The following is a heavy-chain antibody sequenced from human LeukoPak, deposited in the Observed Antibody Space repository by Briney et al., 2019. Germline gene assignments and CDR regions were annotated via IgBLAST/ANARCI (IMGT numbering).Heavy chain of an antibody. J-gene: IGHJ4*02. D-gene: IGHD3-16*01. CDR1: GGTFSSYA. CDR3: ARQAPRWVKRDQYYFDY. CDR2: IIPIFGTA. Sequence: SVKVSCKASGGTFSSYAISWVRQAPGQGLEWMGGIIPIFGTANYAQKFQGRVTITTDESTSTAYMELSSLTSEDTAVYYCARQAPRWVKRDQYYFDYWGQGALVTVSS. V-gene: IGHV1-69*05.